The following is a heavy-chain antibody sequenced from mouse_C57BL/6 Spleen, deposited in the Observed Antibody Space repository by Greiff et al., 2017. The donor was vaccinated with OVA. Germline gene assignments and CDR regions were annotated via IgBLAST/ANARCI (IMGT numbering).Heavy chain of an antibody. D-gene: IGHD1-1*01. V-gene: IGHV1-82*01. Sequence: QVQLQQSGPELVKPGASVKISCKASGYAFSSSWMNWVKQRPGTGLEWIGRIYPGDGDTNYNGKFKGKATLTADKSSSTAYMQRSSLTSEDSAVYFCVYGSSYDYAMDYWGQGTSVTVSS. J-gene: IGHJ4*01. CDR3: VYGSSYDYAMDY. CDR1: GYAFSSSW. CDR2: IYPGDGDT.